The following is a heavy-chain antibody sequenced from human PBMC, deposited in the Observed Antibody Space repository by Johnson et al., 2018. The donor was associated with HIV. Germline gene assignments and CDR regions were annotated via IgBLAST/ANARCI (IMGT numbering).Heavy chain of an antibody. CDR1: GLIFRTYW. CDR3: ARGRSSSSTAAFDI. V-gene: IGHV3-7*02. J-gene: IGHJ3*02. Sequence: VQLVESGGGLVQPGGSLRLSCAASGLIFRTYWMSWVRQAPGKGLEWVANIKQDGSEKYYVDSVKGRFTISRDNSKNTLYLQMKSLRGEDTAVYSCARGRSSSSTAAFDIWGQGTMVTVSS. D-gene: IGHD6-6*01. CDR2: IKQDGSEK.